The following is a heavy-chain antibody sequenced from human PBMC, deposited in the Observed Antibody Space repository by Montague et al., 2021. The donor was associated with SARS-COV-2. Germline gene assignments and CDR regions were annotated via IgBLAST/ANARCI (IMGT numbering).Heavy chain of an antibody. CDR1: SGSFSDYY. Sequence: SETLSLTCAVYSGSFSDYYWTWIRQSPGKGLEWIGEINHTGSAIYNPSLKGRATLSRDTSKNQFSLKLQSVTPADTAVYYCARGQVTISGVLIFIPAAGHLDVWGQGTSVTVSS. J-gene: IGHJ3*01. D-gene: IGHD3-3*01. CDR2: INHTGSA. V-gene: IGHV4-34*01. CDR3: ARGQVTISGVLIFIPAAGHLDV.